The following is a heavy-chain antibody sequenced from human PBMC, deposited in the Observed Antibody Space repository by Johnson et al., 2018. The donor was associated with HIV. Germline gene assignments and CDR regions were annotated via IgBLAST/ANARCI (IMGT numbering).Heavy chain of an antibody. J-gene: IGHJ3*02. D-gene: IGHD1-1*01. CDR2: IYSGGST. Sequence: VQLVESGGGLIQPGGSLRLSCAASGFTVSSNYMSWVRQDPGKGLERVSVIYSGGSTYYADSVKGRFTISRDNAKNSLFLQMNSLRAEDTAVYYCATSTASDALDIWGQGTMVTVSS. CDR1: GFTVSSNY. CDR3: ATSTASDALDI. V-gene: IGHV3-53*01.